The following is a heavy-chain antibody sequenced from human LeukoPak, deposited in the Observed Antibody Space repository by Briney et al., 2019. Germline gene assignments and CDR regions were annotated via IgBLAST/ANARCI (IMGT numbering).Heavy chain of an antibody. CDR2: IYHSGTT. D-gene: IGHD3-10*01. J-gene: IGHJ4*02. CDR1: GYSITSSSW. V-gene: IGHV4-28*01. Sequence: SDTLSLTCAVSGYSITSSSWWGWIRQPPGEGLEWIGYIYHSGTTYYNPSLQSRVTMSVDTSKNQFSLKLSSVTAVDTAVYYCARKENVYYYFDYWGQGTLVTVSS. CDR3: ARKENVYYYFDY.